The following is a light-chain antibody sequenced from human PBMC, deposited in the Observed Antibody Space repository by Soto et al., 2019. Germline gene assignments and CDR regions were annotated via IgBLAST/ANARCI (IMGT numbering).Light chain of an antibody. CDR1: QSINTW. CDR3: PQHEPYSGT. V-gene: IGKV1-5*03. J-gene: IGKJ3*01. Sequence: DIQMTQSPSSLSASVGDRVTITCRASQSINTWLAWYQQKPGKAPKLVISRASNLVNGVPSRFSGSGSGTEFTLTISSLQPDDFSIYYCPQHEPYSGTFGPGTKVDL. CDR2: RAS.